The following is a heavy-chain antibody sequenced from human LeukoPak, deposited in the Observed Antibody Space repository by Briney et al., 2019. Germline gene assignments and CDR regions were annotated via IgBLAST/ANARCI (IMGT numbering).Heavy chain of an antibody. D-gene: IGHD3-10*01. CDR2: ISYDGSNK. J-gene: IGHJ3*02. V-gene: IGHV3-30*18. CDR3: AKVSLWFGEFRAGPDPGSSNDAFDI. Sequence: GRSLRLSCAASGFTFSSYGMHWVRQAPGKGLEWVAVISYDGSNKYYADSVKGRFTISRDNSKNTLYLQMNSLRAEDTAVYYCAKVSLWFGEFRAGPDPGSSNDAFDIWGQGTMVTVSS. CDR1: GFTFSSYG.